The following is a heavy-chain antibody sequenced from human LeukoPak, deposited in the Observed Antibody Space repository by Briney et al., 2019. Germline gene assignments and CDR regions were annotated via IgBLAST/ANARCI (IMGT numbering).Heavy chain of an antibody. CDR3: ARGVEAYCGGDCYSSGI. D-gene: IGHD2-21*02. CDR1: GFTVSSNY. Sequence: GGSLRLSCAASGFTVSSNYMSWVRQAPGKGLEWVSVIYSGGSTYYADSVKGRFTISRDNSKNTLYLQMNSLRAEDTAVYYCARGVEAYCGGDCYSSGIWGQGTMVTVSS. CDR2: IYSGGST. J-gene: IGHJ3*02. V-gene: IGHV3-66*01.